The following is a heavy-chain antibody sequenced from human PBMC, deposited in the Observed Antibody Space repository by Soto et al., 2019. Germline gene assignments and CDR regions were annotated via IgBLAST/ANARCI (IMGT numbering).Heavy chain of an antibody. CDR1: GFTLSDHY. CDR2: SRNQANGYST. D-gene: IGHD3-22*01. V-gene: IGHV3-72*01. CDR3: VRDTYFSDSSSYTRGFDF. J-gene: IGHJ4*02. Sequence: EVQLVESGGGLVQPGGSLRLSCSVSGFTLSDHYIDWVRQAPGKGLEWVGRSRNQANGYSTIYAASVKGRFTTSRDDSKNLVYLQMESLRTEDTAVYYCVRDTYFSDSSSYTRGFDFWGQGAVVTVSS.